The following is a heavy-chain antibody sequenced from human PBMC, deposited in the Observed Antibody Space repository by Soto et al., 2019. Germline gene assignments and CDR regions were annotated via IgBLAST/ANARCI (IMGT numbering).Heavy chain of an antibody. CDR3: ARQRGESYSPALALDY. D-gene: IGHD1-26*01. J-gene: IGHJ4*02. Sequence: SEPLSLTCTVSAGSISSSSYYWGWIRQPPGKGREWIASIYYSGTTYYNPSHKSGVTISVDTSRNQFSLKLSSVTAAETAVDYCARQRGESYSPALALDYWCQGTLVTVSS. CDR1: AGSISSSSYY. V-gene: IGHV4-39*01. CDR2: IYYSGTT.